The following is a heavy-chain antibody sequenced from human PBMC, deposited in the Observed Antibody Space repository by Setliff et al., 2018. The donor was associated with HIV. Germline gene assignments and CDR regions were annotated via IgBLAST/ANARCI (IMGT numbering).Heavy chain of an antibody. Sequence: KTSETLSLTCTVSGGSLNSGYDYWTWIRQPAGKGLEWIGHICSAGSTDYNPSLKSRVTMSVDMSKNQVSLKLRSVTAADMAIYYCVREYSGVYPDFSFYIDVWGKGTTVTVSS. CDR3: VREYSGVYPDFSFYIDV. CDR1: GGSLNSGYDY. CDR2: ICSAGST. V-gene: IGHV4-61*09. J-gene: IGHJ6*03. D-gene: IGHD5-12*01.